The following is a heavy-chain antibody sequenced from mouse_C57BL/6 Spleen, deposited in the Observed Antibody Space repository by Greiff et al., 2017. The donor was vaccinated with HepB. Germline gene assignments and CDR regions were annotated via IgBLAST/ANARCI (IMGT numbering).Heavy chain of an antibody. V-gene: IGHV1-61*01. J-gene: IGHJ3*01. CDR2: IYPSDSET. D-gene: IGHD2-4*01. Sequence: QVQLQQPGAELVRPGSSVKLSCKASGYTFTSYWMDWVKQRPGQGLEWIGNIYPSDSETHYNQKFKDKATLTVDKSSSTAYMQLSSLTSEDSAFYYCARSGLRRFAYWGQGTLVTVSA. CDR3: ARSGLRRFAY. CDR1: GYTFTSYW.